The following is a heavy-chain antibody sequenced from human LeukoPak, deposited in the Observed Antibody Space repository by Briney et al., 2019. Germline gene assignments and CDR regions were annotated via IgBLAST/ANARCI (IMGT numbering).Heavy chain of an antibody. D-gene: IGHD2-21*01. Sequence: GGSLRLSCAASGFMFSSYSMNWVRQAPGKGLEWVSSISAAGSFIYYANSVKGRFTISRDNAEGSLYLQMNSLRAEDTAVYYCARDGLLAYCGGDCSGTFDLWGQGTMVAVSS. V-gene: IGHV3-21*01. J-gene: IGHJ3*01. CDR1: GFMFSSYS. CDR2: ISAAGSFI. CDR3: ARDGLLAYCGGDCSGTFDL.